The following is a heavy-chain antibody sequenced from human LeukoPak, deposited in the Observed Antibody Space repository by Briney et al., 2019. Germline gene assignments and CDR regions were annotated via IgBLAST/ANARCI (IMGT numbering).Heavy chain of an antibody. D-gene: IGHD3-3*01. CDR2: INPNSGGT. J-gene: IGHJ3*02. CDR1: GYTLTDYY. CDR3: ARGRVLYYDFWSGYYWVDAFDI. Sequence: ASVKVSCKASGYTLTDYYIHWVRQAPGQGLEWMGWINPNSGGTNYAQKFQGRVTMTRDTSISTAYMELSRLRSDDTAVYYCARGRVLYYDFWSGYYWVDAFDIWGQGTMVTVSS. V-gene: IGHV1-2*02.